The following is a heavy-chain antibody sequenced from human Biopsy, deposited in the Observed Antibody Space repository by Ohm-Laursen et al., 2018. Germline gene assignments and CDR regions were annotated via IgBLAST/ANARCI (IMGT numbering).Heavy chain of an antibody. CDR1: GGSFSGYY. V-gene: IGHV4-34*01. CDR2: INHSGST. J-gene: IGHJ4*02. Sequence: SETLSLTCAVYGGSFSGYYWSWIRQPPGKGLEWIGEINHSGSTNFNPSFKSRVTISADTSKNQLSLTLSSLTAADTAVYFCAKQWSYYESFTQHYRGDFDYWGQGTLVIVSS. CDR3: AKQWSYYESFTQHYRGDFDY. D-gene: IGHD3-16*01.